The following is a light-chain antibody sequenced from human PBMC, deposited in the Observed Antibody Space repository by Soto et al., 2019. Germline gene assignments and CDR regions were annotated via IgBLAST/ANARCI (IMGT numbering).Light chain of an antibody. CDR3: QQYGSSPST. CDR1: QSVGSTY. J-gene: IGKJ3*01. Sequence: EVVLTQSPGTLSLSPGERATLSCRASQSVGSTYLAWYQQKPGQAPRLLIYDASSRATGIPDRFSGSGSGTDFTLTISRLEPEDFVVYYCQQYGSSPSTFGPGTKVDIK. CDR2: DAS. V-gene: IGKV3-20*01.